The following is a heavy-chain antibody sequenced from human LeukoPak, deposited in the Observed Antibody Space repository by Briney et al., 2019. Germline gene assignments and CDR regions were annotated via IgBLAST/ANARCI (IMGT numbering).Heavy chain of an antibody. V-gene: IGHV4-59*08. D-gene: IGHD3-22*01. CDR3: SRREDSGTSGYYGL. Sequence: MSSETLSLTCTVSGGSIVSYHWSWIRQPPGKGLEWIGYIHYSGFTNYNPSLKSRVTISVDTSKNQLSLKLSSVAAADTAVYYCSRREDSGTSGYYGLWGQGTLVTVSS. J-gene: IGHJ4*02. CDR1: GGSIVSYH. CDR2: IHYSGFT.